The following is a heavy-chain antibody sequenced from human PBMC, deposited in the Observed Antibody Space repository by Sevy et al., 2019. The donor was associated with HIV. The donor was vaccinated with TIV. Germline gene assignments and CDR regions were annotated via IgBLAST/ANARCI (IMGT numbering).Heavy chain of an antibody. D-gene: IGHD3-16*01. CDR2: LNPGNGNT. CDR1: GYTFATYT. Sequence: ASVKVSCKASGYTFATYTLHWVRQAPGQSLEWMGWLNPGNGNTRYSQKFQGRVTITRDTSARTAFMELSLLTSEDTAVYYCARDTYARRGFDYWGQGTLVTVSS. J-gene: IGHJ4*02. CDR3: ARDTYARRGFDY. V-gene: IGHV1-3*01.